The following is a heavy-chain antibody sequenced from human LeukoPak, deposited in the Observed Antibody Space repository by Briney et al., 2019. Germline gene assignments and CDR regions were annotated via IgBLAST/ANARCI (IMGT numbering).Heavy chain of an antibody. CDR3: ARAYSSGWDWFDP. CDR2: INPNSGGT. J-gene: IGHJ5*02. CDR1: GYTFTGYY. D-gene: IGHD6-19*01. Sequence: ASVKVSCKASGYTFTGYYMHWARHAPGQGLEWMGWINPNSGGTNYAQKFQGRVTMTRDTSISTAYMELSRLRSDDTAVYYCARAYSSGWDWFDPWGQGTLVTVSS. V-gene: IGHV1-2*02.